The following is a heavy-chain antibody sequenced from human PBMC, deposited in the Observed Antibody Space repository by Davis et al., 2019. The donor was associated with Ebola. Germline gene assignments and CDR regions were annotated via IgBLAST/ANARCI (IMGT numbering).Heavy chain of an antibody. V-gene: IGHV3-74*01. CDR3: ARDSYSLYYYGMDV. D-gene: IGHD2-15*01. CDR2: INSDGSST. CDR1: GFTFSSYW. J-gene: IGHJ6*02. Sequence: GESLKISCAASGFTFSSYWMHWVRQAPGKGLVWVSRINSDGSSTSYADSVKGRFTISRDNSKNTLYLQMNSLRAEDTAVYYCARDSYSLYYYGMDVWGQGTTVTVSS.